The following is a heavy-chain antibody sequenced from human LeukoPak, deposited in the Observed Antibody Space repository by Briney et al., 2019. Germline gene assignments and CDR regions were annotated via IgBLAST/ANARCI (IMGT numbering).Heavy chain of an antibody. V-gene: IGHV3-23*01. Sequence: GGSLRLSCAASGFTFSSYAMSWVRQAPGKGLEWVSAISGSGGSTYYADSVKGRFTISRDNSKNTLYLQMNSLRAKDTAVYYCAKDINWGVFYYFDYWGQGTLVTVSS. J-gene: IGHJ4*02. CDR2: ISGSGGST. D-gene: IGHD3-16*01. CDR1: GFTFSSYA. CDR3: AKDINWGVFYYFDY.